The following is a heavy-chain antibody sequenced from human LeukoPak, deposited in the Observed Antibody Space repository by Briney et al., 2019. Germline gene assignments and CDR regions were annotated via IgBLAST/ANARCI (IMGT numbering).Heavy chain of an antibody. CDR1: TFTFDTYD. CDR2: ISGSGGST. Sequence: PGGSLRLSCTASTFTFDTYDMSWVRQAPGKGLEWVSAISGSGGSTYYADSVKGRFTISRDNSKNTLYLQMNSLRAEDTAVYYCAKALKEASRDYWGQGTLVTVSS. V-gene: IGHV3-23*01. CDR3: AKALKEASRDY. J-gene: IGHJ4*02.